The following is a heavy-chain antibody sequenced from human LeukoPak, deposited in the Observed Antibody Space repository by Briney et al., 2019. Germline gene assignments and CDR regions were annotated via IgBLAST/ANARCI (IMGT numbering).Heavy chain of an antibody. CDR2: MNPNSGNT. CDR1: GYTFTSYD. CDR3: ARGRESYDILTGYHDY. V-gene: IGHV1-8*01. Sequence: GASVKVSCKASGYTFTSYDINWVRQATGQGLEWMGWMNPNSGNTGYAQKLQGRVTMTRNTSISTAYMELSSLRSEDTAVYYCARGRESYDILTGYHDYWGQGTLVTVSS. D-gene: IGHD3-9*01. J-gene: IGHJ4*02.